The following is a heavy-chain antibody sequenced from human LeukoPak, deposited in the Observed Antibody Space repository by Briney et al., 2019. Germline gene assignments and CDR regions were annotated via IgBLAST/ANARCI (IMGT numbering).Heavy chain of an antibody. CDR1: GGSFSGYY. Sequence: PSETLSLPCAVYGGSFSGYYWSWIRQPPGKGLEWIGEINHSGSTNYNPSLKSRVTISVDTSKNQFSLKLSSVTAADTPVYYCARGDCDGSGSYRFYYCGMDVWGQGTTDTVSS. D-gene: IGHD3-10*01. V-gene: IGHV4-34*01. CDR3: ARGDCDGSGSYRFYYCGMDV. J-gene: IGHJ6*02. CDR2: INHSGST.